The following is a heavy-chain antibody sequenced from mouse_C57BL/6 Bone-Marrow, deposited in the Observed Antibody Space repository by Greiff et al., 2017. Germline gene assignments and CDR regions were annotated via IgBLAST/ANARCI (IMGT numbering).Heavy chain of an antibody. Sequence: VQLQQSGAELVRPGASVKLSCTASGFNIKDDYMHWVKQRPEQGLEWIGWIDPENGDTEYASKFQGKATITADTSSNTAYLQLSSLKSEDTAVYYCTTNVLFEYRGTGTTLTVAS. J-gene: IGHJ2*01. CDR3: TTNVLFEY. V-gene: IGHV14-4*01. CDR1: GFNIKDDY. CDR2: IDPENGDT.